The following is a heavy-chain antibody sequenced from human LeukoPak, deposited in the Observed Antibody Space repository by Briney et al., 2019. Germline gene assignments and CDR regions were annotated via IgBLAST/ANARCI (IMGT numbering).Heavy chain of an antibody. Sequence: SETLSLTCIVSGGSISSGSYYWSWIRQPAGKGLEWIGRIYTSGSTNYNPSLKSRVTISVDTSKNQFSLKLSSVTAADTAVYYCARDRYYYDSSGKIFFDYWGQGTLVTVSS. V-gene: IGHV4-61*02. CDR1: GGSISSGSYY. J-gene: IGHJ4*02. CDR3: ARDRYYYDSSGKIFFDY. D-gene: IGHD3-22*01. CDR2: IYTSGST.